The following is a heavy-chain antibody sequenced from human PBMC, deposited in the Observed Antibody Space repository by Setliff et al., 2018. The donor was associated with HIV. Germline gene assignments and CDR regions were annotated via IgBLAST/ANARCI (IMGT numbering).Heavy chain of an antibody. J-gene: IGHJ3*02. CDR3: AREGWPSQYDAFDM. CDR2: ISSSGSTT. D-gene: IGHD2-15*01. Sequence: GGSLRLSCVASGFTFSSYEMKWVRQAPGKGLEWTSYISSSGSTTNYADSVKGRFTRSRDNAKNSLYLQMNRLRAEDTAVYYGAREGWPSQYDAFDMWGQGTTVTVSS. V-gene: IGHV3-48*03. CDR1: GFTFSSYE.